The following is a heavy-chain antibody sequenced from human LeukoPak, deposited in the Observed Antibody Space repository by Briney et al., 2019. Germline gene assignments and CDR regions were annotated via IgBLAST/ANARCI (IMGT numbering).Heavy chain of an antibody. V-gene: IGHV1-69*04. J-gene: IGHJ6*02. CDR2: IIPTLGIA. CDR3: AREGIAVSYGMDV. CDR1: GGTFSSYA. Sequence: SVKVSCKASGGTFSSYAISWVRQAPGQGLEWIGRIIPTLGIANYAQKFQGRVTITADKSTSTAYMELSSLRSEDTAVYYCAREGIAVSYGMDVWGQGTTVTVSS. D-gene: IGHD6-19*01.